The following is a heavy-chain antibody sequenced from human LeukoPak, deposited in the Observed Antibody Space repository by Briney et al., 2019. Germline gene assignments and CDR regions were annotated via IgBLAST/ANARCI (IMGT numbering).Heavy chain of an antibody. Sequence: ASVKVSCKASGYTFTSYDINWVRQATGQGLEWMGWMNPNSGNTGYAQKFQGRVTMTRNTSISTAYMELSSLRSEDTAVYYCARGRGSGFGELIGFDPWGQGTLVTVSS. D-gene: IGHD3-10*01. V-gene: IGHV1-8*01. CDR2: MNPNSGNT. CDR1: GYTFTSYD. CDR3: ARGRGSGFGELIGFDP. J-gene: IGHJ5*02.